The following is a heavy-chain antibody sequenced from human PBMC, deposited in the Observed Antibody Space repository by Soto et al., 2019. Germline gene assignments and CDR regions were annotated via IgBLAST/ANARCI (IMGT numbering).Heavy chain of an antibody. J-gene: IGHJ6*03. CDR3: AKGPMVRGVMGARNYYYYMDV. CDR2: ISYDGSNK. V-gene: IGHV3-30*18. CDR1: GFTFSSYG. D-gene: IGHD3-10*01. Sequence: VQLVESGGGVVQPGRSLRLSCAASGFTFSSYGMHWVRQAPGKGLEWVAVISYDGSNKYYADSVKGRFTISIDNSKNTLYLQMNRLRAEDTAVYYCAKGPMVRGVMGARNYYYYMDVWGKGTTVTVSS.